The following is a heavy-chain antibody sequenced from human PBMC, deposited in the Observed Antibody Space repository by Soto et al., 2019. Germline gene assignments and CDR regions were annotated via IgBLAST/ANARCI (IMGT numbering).Heavy chain of an antibody. V-gene: IGHV3-7*01. CDR1: GFTFSSYW. CDR2: IKQDGSEK. D-gene: IGHD3-22*01. J-gene: IGHJ4*02. Sequence: GGSLRLSCAASGFTFSSYWMSWVRQAPGKGLEWVANIKQDGSEKYYVDSVKGRFTISRDNAKNSLYLQMNSLRAEDTAVYYCARSSTHDSSGYDYWGQGTLVTVSS. CDR3: ARSSTHDSSGYDY.